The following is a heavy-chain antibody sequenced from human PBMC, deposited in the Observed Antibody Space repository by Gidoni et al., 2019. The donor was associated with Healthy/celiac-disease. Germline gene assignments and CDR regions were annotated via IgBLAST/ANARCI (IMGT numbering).Heavy chain of an antibody. CDR1: GFTFSSYA. Sequence: EVQLLESGGGLVQPGGSLRLSCAASGFTFSSYAMSWVRQAPGKVLEWGSAIIGSGGSTYYADSGKGRFTISRDNSKNTLYLQMNSLRAEDTAVYYCAKGPRKGYYDILTGYYTFDYWGQGTLVTVSS. CDR3: AKGPRKGYYDILTGYYTFDY. CDR2: IIGSGGST. D-gene: IGHD3-9*01. V-gene: IGHV3-23*01. J-gene: IGHJ4*02.